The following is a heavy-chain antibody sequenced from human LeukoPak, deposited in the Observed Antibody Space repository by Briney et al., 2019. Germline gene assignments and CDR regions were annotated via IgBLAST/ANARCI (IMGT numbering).Heavy chain of an antibody. J-gene: IGHJ5*01. D-gene: IGHD6-13*01. V-gene: IGHV4-59*01. CDR1: GGSINSYY. Sequence: PSETLSLTCTVSGGSINSYYWSWIRQPPGKGLERIGYIYYTGSTNYNPSLKSRVTISVDTSKNHFSLKLSSVTAADTAVYYCARDGSSSWNNWFDSWGQGTLVTVSS. CDR3: ARDGSSSWNNWFDS. CDR2: IYYTGST.